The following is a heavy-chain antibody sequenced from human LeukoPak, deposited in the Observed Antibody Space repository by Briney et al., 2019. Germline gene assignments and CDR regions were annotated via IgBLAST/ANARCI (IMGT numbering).Heavy chain of an antibody. J-gene: IGHJ3*02. CDR2: ISGSGGST. Sequence: GGSLRLSCAASGFTFRSYAMSWVRQALGKGLEWVSAISGSGGSTYYADSVKGRFTTSRDNSKKTLYLQMNSLRAEDTAVYYCAKVYRDYGDYFAFDIWGQGTMVTVSS. V-gene: IGHV3-23*01. CDR3: AKVYRDYGDYFAFDI. D-gene: IGHD4-17*01. CDR1: GFTFRSYA.